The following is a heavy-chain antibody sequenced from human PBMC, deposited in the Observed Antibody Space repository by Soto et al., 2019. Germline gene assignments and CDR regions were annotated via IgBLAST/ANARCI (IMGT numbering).Heavy chain of an antibody. CDR2: IWYDGSNK. Sequence: QVQLVESGGGVVQPGRSLRLSCAASGFTFSSYGMHWVRQAPGKGLAWVAVIWYDGSNKYYADSVKGRFTISRDNSKNTLYLQMTSLRVEDTAVYSCGRLNIVVVPAARNSPWHYYYYMDVWGKGTSVTVS. CDR1: GFTFSSYG. J-gene: IGHJ6*03. V-gene: IGHV3-33*01. CDR3: GRLNIVVVPAARNSPWHYYYYMDV. D-gene: IGHD2-2*01.